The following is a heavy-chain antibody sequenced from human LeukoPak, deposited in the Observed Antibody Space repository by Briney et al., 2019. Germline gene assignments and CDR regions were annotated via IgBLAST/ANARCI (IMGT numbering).Heavy chain of an antibody. D-gene: IGHD2-2*01. V-gene: IGHV4-39*07. J-gene: IGHJ6*02. CDR1: GGSISSSSYY. CDR3: ARDAGHQLSRRNYYAMDV. CDR2: IYYGGSS. Sequence: PSETLSLTCTVSGGSISSSSYYWGWLRQPPGKELEWIGSIYYGGSSYYNPSLKSRVTISVDTSNNQFSLKVNSVTAADTAVYFCARDAGHQLSRRNYYAMDVWGQGTTVTV.